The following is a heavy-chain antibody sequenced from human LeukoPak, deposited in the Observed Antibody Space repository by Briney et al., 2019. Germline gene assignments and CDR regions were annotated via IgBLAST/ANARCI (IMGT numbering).Heavy chain of an antibody. CDR2: VFYSGST. V-gene: IGHV4-59*02. CDR1: GGSVTSYY. Sequence: SETLSLTCTVSGGSVTSYYWSWIRQPPGKGLEWIGYVFYSGSTTYNPSLESRLAISVDTSKNQLSLRLSSVTAADTAVYYCARDHPLPDVWGQGTTVTVSS. CDR3: ARDHPLPDV. J-gene: IGHJ6*02.